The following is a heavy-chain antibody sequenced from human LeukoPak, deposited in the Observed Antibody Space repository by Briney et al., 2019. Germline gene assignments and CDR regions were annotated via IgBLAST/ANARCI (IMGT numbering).Heavy chain of an antibody. Sequence: ASVKCSCKAFGNTFTCYAMHFGRPAPRPRVEWVGWINAGNGNTKYSQKFQGRVTITRDTSASTAYMELSSLRSEDTAVYYCARASNYDSSILKYWGQGTLVTVSS. CDR1: GNTFTCYA. J-gene: IGHJ4*02. V-gene: IGHV1-3*01. CDR3: ARASNYDSSILKY. CDR2: INAGNGNT. D-gene: IGHD3-22*01.